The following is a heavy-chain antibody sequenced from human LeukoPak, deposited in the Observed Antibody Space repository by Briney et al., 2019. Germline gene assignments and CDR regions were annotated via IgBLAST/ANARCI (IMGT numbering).Heavy chain of an antibody. CDR3: ARTDYDFWSGTARRYYYYYMDV. CDR2: MNPKSGNT. J-gene: IGHJ6*03. V-gene: IGHV1-8*03. CDR1: GYTFTSYD. Sequence: ASVKDSCKASGYTFTSYDINWVRQATGQGLEWMGWMNPKSGNTGYAQKFQGRVTITRNTSISTAYMELSSLRSEDTAVYYCARTDYDFWSGTARRYYYYYMDVWGKGPTGTLSS. D-gene: IGHD3-3*01.